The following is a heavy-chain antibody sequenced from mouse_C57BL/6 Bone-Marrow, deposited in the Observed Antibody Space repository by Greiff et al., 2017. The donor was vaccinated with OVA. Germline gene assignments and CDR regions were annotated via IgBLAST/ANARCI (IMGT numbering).Heavy chain of an antibody. CDR1: GYTFTSYW. CDR3: ARSDGYYVGRYVDV. J-gene: IGHJ1*03. D-gene: IGHD2-3*01. Sequence: IQLQQPGTELVKPGASVKLSCKASGYTFTSYWMHWVKQRPGQGLEWLGNINPSNGGTNYNEKFKSKATLTVDKSSSTAYMQLSSLTSEDSAVYYCARSDGYYVGRYVDVWGTGTTVTVSS. V-gene: IGHV1-53*01. CDR2: INPSNGGT.